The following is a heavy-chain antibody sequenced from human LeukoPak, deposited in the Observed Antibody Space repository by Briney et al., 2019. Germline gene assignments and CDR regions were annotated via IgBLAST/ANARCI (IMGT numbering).Heavy chain of an antibody. V-gene: IGHV4-4*02. Sequence: SETLSLTCAVSGGSISSSNWWSWVRQPPGKGLEWIGEIYHSGSTYYNPSLKSRVTISVDTSKNQFSLKLSSVTAADTAVYYCARGGYGSGSYPYYYYYYMDVWGKGTTVTVSS. J-gene: IGHJ6*03. CDR2: IYHSGST. CDR1: GGSISSSNW. CDR3: ARGGYGSGSYPYYYYYYMDV. D-gene: IGHD3-10*01.